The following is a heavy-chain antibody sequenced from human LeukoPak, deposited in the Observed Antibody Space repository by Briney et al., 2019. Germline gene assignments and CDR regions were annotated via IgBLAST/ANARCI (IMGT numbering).Heavy chain of an antibody. CDR2: INHSGST. CDR3: ARGIVGLLGYSGALPPTHFDY. Sequence: PSETLSLTCAVYGGSFSGYYWSWIRQPPGKGLEWIGEINHSGSTNSNPSLKSRVTISVDTSNNQFSLKLISVTAADTAVYYCARGIVGLLGYSGALPPTHFDYWGQGTLVTVSS. CDR1: GGSFSGYY. D-gene: IGHD3-10*01. V-gene: IGHV4-34*01. J-gene: IGHJ4*02.